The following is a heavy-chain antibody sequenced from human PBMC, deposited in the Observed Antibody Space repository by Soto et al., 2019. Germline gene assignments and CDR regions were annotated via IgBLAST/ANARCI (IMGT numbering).Heavy chain of an antibody. Sequence: ASVKVSCKASGYTFTSYGTTRVQQSPGQGLEWMWWISAYSGDTNYAHNLQGRVTMTTDTSTSTAYMELRSLRSDDTAVYYCARPSSGSYTHWGQGTLVTVSS. CDR3: ARPSSGSYTH. D-gene: IGHD1-26*01. CDR1: GYTFTSYG. V-gene: IGHV1-18*01. CDR2: ISAYSGDT. J-gene: IGHJ4*02.